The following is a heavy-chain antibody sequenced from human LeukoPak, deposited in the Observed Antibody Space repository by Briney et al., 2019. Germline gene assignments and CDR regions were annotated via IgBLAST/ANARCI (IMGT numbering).Heavy chain of an antibody. V-gene: IGHV3-23*01. Sequence: PVGSLKLSCAASGFTFSSYAMRWVRQAPGKGLEWVSTIVTGGLTTYYADSVKGRFTISRDNSKNTLYLQMSSLRADDTAAYYCARRSTSGNFYRGMDVWGQGTALPV. D-gene: IGHD3-10*01. CDR2: IVTGGLTT. J-gene: IGHJ6*02. CDR3: ARRSTSGNFYRGMDV. CDR1: GFTFSSYA.